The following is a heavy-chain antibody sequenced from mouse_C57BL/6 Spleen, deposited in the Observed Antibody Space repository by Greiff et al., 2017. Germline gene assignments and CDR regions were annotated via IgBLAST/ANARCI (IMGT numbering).Heavy chain of an antibody. J-gene: IGHJ4*01. D-gene: IGHD2-5*01. CDR1: GYAFSSSW. CDR3: ARGDSKKGYYYAMDY. CDR2: IYPGDGDT. Sequence: VQLQQSGPELVKPGASVKISCKASGYAFSSSWMNWVKQRPGKGLEWIGRIYPGDGDTNYNGKFKGKATLTADKSSSTAYMQLSSRKSEDSAVYFCARGDSKKGYYYAMDYWGQGTSVTVSS. V-gene: IGHV1-82*01.